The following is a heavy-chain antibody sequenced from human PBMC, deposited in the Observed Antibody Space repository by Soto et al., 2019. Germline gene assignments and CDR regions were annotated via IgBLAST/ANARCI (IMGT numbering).Heavy chain of an antibody. Sequence: LRXSCASSGCTVSRYGMHWVRQAPGKGLEWVAVISYDGSNKYYADSVKGRFTISRDNSKNTLYLQMNSLRAEDTAVYYCEKAPNYYDSTWGQGTLVTVSS. CDR3: EKAPNYYDST. J-gene: IGHJ4*02. V-gene: IGHV3-30*18. D-gene: IGHD3-22*01. CDR1: GCTVSRYG. CDR2: ISYDGSNK.